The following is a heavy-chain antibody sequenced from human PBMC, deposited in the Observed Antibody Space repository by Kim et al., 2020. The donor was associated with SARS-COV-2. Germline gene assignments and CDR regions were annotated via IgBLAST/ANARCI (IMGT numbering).Heavy chain of an antibody. CDR3: ARAGDKNDY. CDR2: IYYSGST. J-gene: IGHJ4*02. V-gene: IGHV4-30-4*01. Sequence: SETLSLTCTVSGGSVSSGDYYWSWIRQPPGKGLEWIGYIYYSGSTYYNPSLKRRVTISVDTSKNQFSLKLSSVTAADTAVYYCARAGDKNDYWGQGTLVTVSS. CDR1: GGSVSSGDYY.